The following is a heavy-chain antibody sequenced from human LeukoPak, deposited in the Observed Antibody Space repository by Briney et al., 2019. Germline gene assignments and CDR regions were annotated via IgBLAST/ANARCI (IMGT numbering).Heavy chain of an antibody. CDR2: IYYSGST. CDR3: TVTSH. D-gene: IGHD2-2*01. J-gene: IGHJ4*02. Sequence: PSETLSLTCTVSGGSISPYHWSWIRQPPGKGLEWIGYIYYSGSTNYNPSLKSRVTISVDTSKNQFSLRLRSVTAADTAVYYCTVTSHWGQGTLVTVSS. CDR1: GGSISPYH. V-gene: IGHV4-59*08.